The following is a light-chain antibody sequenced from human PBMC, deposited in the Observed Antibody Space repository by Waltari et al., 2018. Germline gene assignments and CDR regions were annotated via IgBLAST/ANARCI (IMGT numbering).Light chain of an antibody. CDR2: DVS. Sequence: QSALTTPASVSGSPGQSITISCTGTSSYVGTYNHVSWYQQHPGNAPKLMVFDVSIRPAGVSNRFSGSKSGNTASLTISGLQAEDEADYYCSSYISSSTLELFGGGTSLTVL. CDR1: SSYVGTYNH. J-gene: IGLJ2*01. CDR3: SSYISSSTLEL. V-gene: IGLV2-14*03.